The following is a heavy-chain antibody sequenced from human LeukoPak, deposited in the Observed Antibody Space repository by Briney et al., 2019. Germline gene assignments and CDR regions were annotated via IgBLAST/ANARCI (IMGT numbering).Heavy chain of an antibody. Sequence: GGSLRLSCAASGFSFSDYDMHWVRQAPGKGLEWVTFIRYDGTNTYADSVKGRFTISRDNSKNTLYLQMNSLRAEDTAVYYCAKDPNYYGSGSFFDYWGQGTLVTVSS. CDR3: AKDPNYYGSGSFFDY. CDR1: GFSFSDYD. J-gene: IGHJ4*02. CDR2: IRYDGTNT. V-gene: IGHV3-30*02. D-gene: IGHD3-10*01.